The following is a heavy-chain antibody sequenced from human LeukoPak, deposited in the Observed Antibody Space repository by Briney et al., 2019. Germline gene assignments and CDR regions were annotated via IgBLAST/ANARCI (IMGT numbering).Heavy chain of an antibody. D-gene: IGHD3-10*01. CDR1: GGSLSSGGYS. CDR2: IYHSGST. V-gene: IGHV4-30-2*01. CDR3: ARGDMGGSGSYFLNWFDP. J-gene: IGHJ5*02. Sequence: PSQTLSLTCAVSGGSLSSGGYSWSWIRQPPGTGLEWIGYIYHSGSTYYNPSLKSRVTISVDRSKNQFSLKLSSVTAADTAVYYCARGDMGGSGSYFLNWFDPWGQGTLVTVSS.